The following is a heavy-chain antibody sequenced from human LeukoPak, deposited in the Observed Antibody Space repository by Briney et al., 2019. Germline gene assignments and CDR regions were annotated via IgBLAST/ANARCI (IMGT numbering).Heavy chain of an antibody. Sequence: SETLSFTCTVSGGSISSGGYYWSWIRQHPGKGLEWIGYIYYSGSTYYNPSLKSRVTISVDTSKNQFSLKLSSVTAADTAVYYCARGQGTAMARYWGQGTLVTVSS. V-gene: IGHV4-31*03. CDR1: GGSISSGGYY. CDR2: IYYSGST. CDR3: ARGQGTAMARY. D-gene: IGHD5-18*01. J-gene: IGHJ4*02.